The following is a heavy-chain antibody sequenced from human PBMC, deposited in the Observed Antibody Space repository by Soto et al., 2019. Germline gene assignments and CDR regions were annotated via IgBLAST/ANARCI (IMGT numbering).Heavy chain of an antibody. V-gene: IGHV1-3*01. J-gene: IGHJ3*02. CDR2: INAGNGNT. CDR1: GYTFTSYA. D-gene: IGHD4-17*01. Sequence: ASVKVSCKASGYTFTSYAMHWVRQAPGQRLEWMGWINAGNGNTKYSQKLQGRVTITRDTSASTAYMELSSLRSEDTAVYYCARGDYGFDAFDIWGQGTMVTVSS. CDR3: ARGDYGFDAFDI.